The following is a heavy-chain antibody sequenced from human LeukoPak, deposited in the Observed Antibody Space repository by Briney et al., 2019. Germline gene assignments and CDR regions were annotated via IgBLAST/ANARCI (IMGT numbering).Heavy chain of an antibody. V-gene: IGHV3-30*18. D-gene: IGHD6-6*01. CDR1: GFTFSSYG. J-gene: IGHJ5*02. CDR3: AKDRRGSSSSDNWFDP. Sequence: PGRSLRLSCAASGFTFSSYGMHWVRQAPDKGLEWVAVISYDGSNKYYADSVKGRFTISRDNSKNTLYLQMNSLRAEDTAVYYCAKDRRGSSSSDNWFDPWGQGTLVTVSS. CDR2: ISYDGSNK.